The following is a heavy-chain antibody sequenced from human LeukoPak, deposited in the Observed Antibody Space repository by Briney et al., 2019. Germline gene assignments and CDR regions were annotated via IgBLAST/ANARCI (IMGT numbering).Heavy chain of an antibody. D-gene: IGHD3-16*01. CDR2: INPNSGGT. CDR1: GYTFTGYY. CDR3: ARASTITSYYGMDV. Sequence: ASVKVSCKASGYTFTGYYMHWVRQAPGQGLEWMGWINPNSGGTNYAQKFQGRVTMTRDTPISTAYMELSRLRSDDTAVYYCARASTITSYYGMDVWGQGTTVTVSS. V-gene: IGHV1-2*02. J-gene: IGHJ6*02.